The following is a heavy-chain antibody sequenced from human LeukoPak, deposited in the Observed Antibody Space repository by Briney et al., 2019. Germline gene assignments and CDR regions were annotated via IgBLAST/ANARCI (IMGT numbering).Heavy chain of an antibody. CDR2: IYPGDSDT. Sequence: TGESLKISWKVSGYSFTSYWIGWVRQMPGKGLEWMGIIYPGDSDTRYSPSFQGQVTISVDKSISTAYLQWSSLKASDTAMYYCARRGDAYNLDAWGQGTLVTVSS. D-gene: IGHD5-24*01. CDR3: ARRGDAYNLDA. V-gene: IGHV5-51*01. J-gene: IGHJ5*02. CDR1: GYSFTSYW.